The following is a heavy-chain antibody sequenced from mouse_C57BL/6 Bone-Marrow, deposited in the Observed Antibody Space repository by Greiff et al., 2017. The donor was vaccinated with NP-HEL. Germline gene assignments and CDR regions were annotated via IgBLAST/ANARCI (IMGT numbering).Heavy chain of an antibody. CDR2: ISYDGSN. CDR3: ARGTVVATDFDY. D-gene: IGHD1-1*01. CDR1: GYSITSGYY. J-gene: IGHJ2*01. V-gene: IGHV3-6*01. Sequence: DVQLQESGPGLVKPSQSLSLTCSVTGYSITSGYYWNWIRQFPGNKLEWMGYISYDGSNNYNPSLKNRISITRDTSKNQFFLELNSVTTEDTATYYCARGTVVATDFDYWGQGTTLTVSS.